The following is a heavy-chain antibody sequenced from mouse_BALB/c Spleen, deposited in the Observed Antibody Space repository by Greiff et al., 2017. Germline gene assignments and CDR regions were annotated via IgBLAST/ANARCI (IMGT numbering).Heavy chain of an antibody. CDR1: GFTFSSYA. CDR2: ISSGGSYT. V-gene: IGHV5-9-3*01. D-gene: IGHD2-1*01. CDR3: ARHEGGNYNYYAMDY. J-gene: IGHJ4*01. Sequence: EVMLVESGGGLVKPGGSLKLSCAASGFTFSSYAMSWVRQTPEKRLEWVATISSGGSYTYYPDSVKGRFTISRDNAKNTLYLQMSSLRSEDTAMYYCARHEGGNYNYYAMDYWGQGTSVTVSS.